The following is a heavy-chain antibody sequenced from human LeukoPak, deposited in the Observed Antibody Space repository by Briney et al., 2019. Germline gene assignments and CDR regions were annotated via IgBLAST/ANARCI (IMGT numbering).Heavy chain of an antibody. Sequence: SETLSLTCTVSGGSISSGSYYWSWIRQPAGKGLEWIGRIYTSGSTNYNPSLKSRVTISVDTSKNQFSLKLSSVTASDTAVYYCARARSVYCSGGSCYWFDPWGQGTLVTVSS. CDR3: ARARSVYCSGGSCYWFDP. D-gene: IGHD2-15*01. J-gene: IGHJ5*02. CDR2: IYTSGST. V-gene: IGHV4-61*02. CDR1: GGSISSGSYY.